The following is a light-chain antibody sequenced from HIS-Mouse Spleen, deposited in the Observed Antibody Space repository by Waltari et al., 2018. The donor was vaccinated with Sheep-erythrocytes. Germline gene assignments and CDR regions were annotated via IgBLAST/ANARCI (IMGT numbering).Light chain of an antibody. J-gene: IGLJ1*01. CDR1: SSDVGGYNY. Sequence: QSALTQPRSVSGSPGQSVTLSCTGTSSDVGGYNYVSCYQQHSGKAPELMLYDVRKRPGGAPDRFSGSKAGNTASLTISGLQAEGEADYYCCSDAGSYNHVFATGTKVTVL. CDR2: DVR. CDR3: CSDAGSYNHV. V-gene: IGLV2-11*01.